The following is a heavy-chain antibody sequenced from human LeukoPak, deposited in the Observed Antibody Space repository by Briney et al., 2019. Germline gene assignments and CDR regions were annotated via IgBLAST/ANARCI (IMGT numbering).Heavy chain of an antibody. Sequence: GSLRLSCAASGFTFSSYEMNWIRQPPGKGLEWIGSIYYGGSSYYNPSLKSRVTISVDTSKNQFSLKLNSVTAADTAVYYCARTYGDYSYNCFDPWGQGTLVTVSS. J-gene: IGHJ5*02. V-gene: IGHV4-39*01. CDR3: ARTYGDYSYNCFDP. CDR1: GFTFSSYE. CDR2: IYYGGSS. D-gene: IGHD4-17*01.